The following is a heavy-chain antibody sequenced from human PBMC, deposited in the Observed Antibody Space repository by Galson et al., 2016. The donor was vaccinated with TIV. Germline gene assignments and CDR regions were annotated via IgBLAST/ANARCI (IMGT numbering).Heavy chain of an antibody. CDR2: IDWDDDK. Sequence: PALVKPTQTLTLTCTFSGFSLSTYGVSVGWIRQPPGKALEWLARIDWDDDKFYNSSLKTRLTISKDISRTQVVLTMTNMDPVDTATYYCARAPISIFGLATSYYFDYWGRGTLVTVSS. CDR3: ARAPISIFGLATSYYFDY. V-gene: IGHV2-70*17. D-gene: IGHD3-3*01. CDR1: GFSLSTYGVS. J-gene: IGHJ4*02.